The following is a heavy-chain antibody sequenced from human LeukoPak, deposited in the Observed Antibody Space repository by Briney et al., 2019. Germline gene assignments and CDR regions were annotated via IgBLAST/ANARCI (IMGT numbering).Heavy chain of an antibody. CDR2: INAGNGNT. CDR3: ARGSSGWYAGHAFDI. Sequence: ASVKVSCKASGYTFTSYAMHWVRQAPGQRLEWMGWINAGNGNTKYSQKFQGRVTITRDTSASTAYMELSSLRSEDTAVYYCARGSSGWYAGHAFDIWGQGTMVTVSS. CDR1: GYTFTSYA. J-gene: IGHJ3*02. D-gene: IGHD6-19*01. V-gene: IGHV1-3*01.